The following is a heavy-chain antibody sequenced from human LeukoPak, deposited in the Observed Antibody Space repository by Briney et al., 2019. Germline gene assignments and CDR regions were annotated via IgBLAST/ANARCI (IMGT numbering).Heavy chain of an antibody. CDR3: ARGYKFDP. D-gene: IGHD1-1*01. Sequence: SEALSLTCTVSGGSISSYYWNWIRQPPGKGLEWIGYIHYTGSTNYNPSLKSRVTISVDTSKNQFSLKLSSVTTADTAVYYCARGYKFDPWGQGTLVTVSS. J-gene: IGHJ5*02. CDR1: GGSISSYY. V-gene: IGHV4-59*01. CDR2: IHYTGST.